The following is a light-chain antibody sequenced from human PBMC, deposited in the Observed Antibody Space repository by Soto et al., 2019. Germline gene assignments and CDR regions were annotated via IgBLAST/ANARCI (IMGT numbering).Light chain of an antibody. CDR3: QSYDSSMSANYV. CDR1: SSNIGAGYD. CDR2: GNS. Sequence: QSVLTQPPSVSGAPGQRVTISCTGSSSNIGAGYDVHWYQQLPGTAPKLLIYGNSNRPSGVPDRFSGSKSGTSASLAITGLQAEDEDDYYCQSYDSSMSANYVFGTGTKVTVL. V-gene: IGLV1-40*01. J-gene: IGLJ1*01.